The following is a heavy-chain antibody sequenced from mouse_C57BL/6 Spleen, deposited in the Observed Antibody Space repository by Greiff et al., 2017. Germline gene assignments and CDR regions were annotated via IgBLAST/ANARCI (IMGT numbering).Heavy chain of an antibody. CDR1: GFTFSDSG. Sequence: EVNVVESGGGLVKPGGSLKLSCAASGFTFSDSGMHWVRHAPETGLEWVAYISSGSSTIYYADTVKGRFTISRDNAKNTLFLQMTSLRSEDTAMYYCARELTGDYWGQGTTLTVSS. J-gene: IGHJ2*01. V-gene: IGHV5-17*01. CDR3: ARELTGDY. D-gene: IGHD4-1*01. CDR2: ISSGSSTI.